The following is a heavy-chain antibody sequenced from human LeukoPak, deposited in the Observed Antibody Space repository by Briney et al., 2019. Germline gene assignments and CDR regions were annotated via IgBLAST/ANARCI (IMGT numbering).Heavy chain of an antibody. D-gene: IGHD6-19*01. Sequence: SVTVSCKASGGTFSSYAISWVRQAPGQGLEWMGGIIPIFGTANYAQKFQGRVTITADESTSTAYMELSSLRSEDTAVYYCASGPETIAVAGTAGDYWGQGTLVTVSS. CDR1: GGTFSSYA. CDR2: IIPIFGTA. CDR3: ASGPETIAVAGTAGDY. V-gene: IGHV1-69*13. J-gene: IGHJ4*02.